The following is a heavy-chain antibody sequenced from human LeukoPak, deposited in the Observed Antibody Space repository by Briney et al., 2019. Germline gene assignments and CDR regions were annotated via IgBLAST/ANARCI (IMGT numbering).Heavy chain of an antibody. V-gene: IGHV4-39*07. CDR2: IYYSGST. CDR3: ARDLMIVVAPRGYFDY. CDR1: GGSISSSSYY. D-gene: IGHD3-22*01. Sequence: SETLSLTCTASGGSISSSSYYWGWIRQPPGKGLEWIGSIYYSGSTYYNPSLKSRVTISVDTSKNQFSLKLSSVTAADTAVYYCARDLMIVVAPRGYFDYWGQGTLVTVSS. J-gene: IGHJ4*02.